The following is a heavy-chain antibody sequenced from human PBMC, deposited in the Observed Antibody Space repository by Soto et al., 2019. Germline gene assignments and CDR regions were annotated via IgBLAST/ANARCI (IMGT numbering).Heavy chain of an antibody. J-gene: IGHJ5*02. D-gene: IGHD6-13*01. CDR3: ARAKKGIAAAENWFDP. CDR2: ISYSGST. CDR1: GGSISSGGYY. Sequence: QVQLQESGQGLVKPSQTLSLTCTVSGGSISSGGYYWSWIRQHPGKGLGWIGYISYSGSTYYNPSLKSRVTISVDTSKNQFSLMLSSVTAADTAVYYCARAKKGIAAAENWFDPWGQVTLVTVSS. V-gene: IGHV4-31*03.